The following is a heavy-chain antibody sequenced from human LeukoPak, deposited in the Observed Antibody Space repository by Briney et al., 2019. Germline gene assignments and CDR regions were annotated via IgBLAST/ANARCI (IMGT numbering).Heavy chain of an antibody. CDR2: INHSGST. CDR1: GGSFSGYY. V-gene: IGHV4-34*01. J-gene: IGHJ4*02. D-gene: IGHD6-19*01. CDR3: ASRALSGWYSGGVRSGYLRPYYFDY. Sequence: KTSETLSLTCAVYGGSFSGYYWSWIRQPPGKGLEWIGEINHSGSTNYNPSLKSRVTISVDTSKNQFSLKLSSVTAADTAVYYCASRALSGWYSGGVRSGYLRPYYFDYWGQGTLVTVSS.